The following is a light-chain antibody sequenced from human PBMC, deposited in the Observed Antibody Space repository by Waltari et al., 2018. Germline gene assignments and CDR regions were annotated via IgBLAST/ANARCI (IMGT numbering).Light chain of an antibody. J-gene: IGLJ3*02. CDR1: SSDVGSSNL. V-gene: IGLV2-23*01. CDR2: EGS. CDR3: WSYAGSSTWV. Sequence: QSALTQPASVSGSPGQSITIPCTGTSSDVGSSNLVSWYHQHPGKAPKLMIYEGSKRPSGVSDRFSGSKSGNTASLTISGLQAEDEADYYCWSYAGSSTWVFGGGTKLTVL.